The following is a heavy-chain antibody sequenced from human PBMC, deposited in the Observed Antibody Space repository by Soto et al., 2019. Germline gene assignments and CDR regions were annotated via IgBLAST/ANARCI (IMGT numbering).Heavy chain of an antibody. J-gene: IGHJ6*02. CDR1: GGSISSYY. D-gene: IGHD3-9*01. V-gene: IGHV4-59*01. CDR3: ARVLPDRTNYDILNGYYKDYYGMDV. CDR2: IYYSGST. Sequence: PSETLSLTCTVSGGSISSYYWSWIRQPPGKGLEWIGYIYYSGSTNYNPSLKSRVTISVDTSKNQFSLKLSSVTAADTAVYYCARVLPDRTNYDILNGYYKDYYGMDVWGQRTTVT.